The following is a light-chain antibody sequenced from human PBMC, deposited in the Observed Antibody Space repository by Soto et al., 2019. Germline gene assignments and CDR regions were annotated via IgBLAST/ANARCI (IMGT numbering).Light chain of an antibody. CDR3: QQYGYSPWT. CDR1: ESVNSAY. J-gene: IGKJ1*01. Sequence: EIVLTQSPVTLPLSPGERATLSCRASESVNSAYLAWYQHRPAQAPRLLIYGASSRATGVPDRFSGSGSGTEFTLTITRLEPADFALYYCQQYGYSPWTFGLGTKVEIK. CDR2: GAS. V-gene: IGKV3-20*01.